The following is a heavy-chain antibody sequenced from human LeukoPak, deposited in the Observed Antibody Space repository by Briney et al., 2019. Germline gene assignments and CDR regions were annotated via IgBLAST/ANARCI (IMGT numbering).Heavy chain of an antibody. J-gene: IGHJ4*02. V-gene: IGHV1-2*02. D-gene: IGHD3-22*01. CDR2: INPNSGGT. CDR1: GYTFTGYY. CDR3: ATQYYYDSSGLRFDY. Sequence: ASVKVSCKASGYTFTGYYMHWVRQAPGQGLEWMGWINPNSGGTNYAQKFQGRVTMTRDTSISTAYMELSRLRSDDTAVYYCATQYYYDSSGLRFDYWGQGTLVTVSS.